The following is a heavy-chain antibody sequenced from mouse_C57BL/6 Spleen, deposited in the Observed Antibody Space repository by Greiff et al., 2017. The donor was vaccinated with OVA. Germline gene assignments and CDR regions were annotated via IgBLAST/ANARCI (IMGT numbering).Heavy chain of an antibody. CDR1: GFTFSDYG. J-gene: IGHJ4*01. V-gene: IGHV5-17*01. D-gene: IGHD1-1*01. Sequence: DVMLVESGGGLVKPGGSLKLSCAASGFTFSDYGMHWVRQAPEKGLEWVAYISSGSSTIYYADTVTGRFTLSRANAKNTLFLQMTRLRPEDTAMYYGARKGGDCYGSFYAMDYWGQGTSVTVSS. CDR3: ARKGGDCYGSFYAMDY. CDR2: ISSGSSTI.